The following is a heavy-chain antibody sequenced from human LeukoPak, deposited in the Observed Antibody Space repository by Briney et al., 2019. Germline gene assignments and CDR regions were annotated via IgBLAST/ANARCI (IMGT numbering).Heavy chain of an antibody. CDR3: ARTPFPDYDILTGFSLRFDY. D-gene: IGHD3-9*01. CDR1: GFTFSSYA. J-gene: IGHJ4*02. Sequence: GRSLRLSCAASGFTFSSYAMHWVRQAPGKGLEWVAVISYDGSNEYYADSVKGRFTISRDNSKNTLYLQMNSLRAEDTAVYYCARTPFPDYDILTGFSLRFDYWGQGTLVTVSS. CDR2: ISYDGSNE. V-gene: IGHV3-30*04.